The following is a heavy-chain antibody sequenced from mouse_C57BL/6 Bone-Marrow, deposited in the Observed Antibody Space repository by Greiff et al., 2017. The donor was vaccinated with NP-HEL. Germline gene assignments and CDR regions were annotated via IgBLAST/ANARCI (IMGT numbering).Heavy chain of an antibody. Sequence: EVQVVESGGDLVKPGGSLKLSCAASGFTFSSYGMSWVRQTPDKRLEWVATISSGGSYTYYPDSVKGRFTISRDNAKNTLYLQMSSLKSEDTAMYYCARQLRPLYAMDYWGQGTSVTVSS. V-gene: IGHV5-6*01. D-gene: IGHD3-2*02. CDR2: ISSGGSYT. CDR3: ARQLRPLYAMDY. J-gene: IGHJ4*01. CDR1: GFTFSSYG.